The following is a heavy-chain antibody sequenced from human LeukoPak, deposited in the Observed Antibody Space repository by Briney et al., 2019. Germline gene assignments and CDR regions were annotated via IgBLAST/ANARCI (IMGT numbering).Heavy chain of an antibody. D-gene: IGHD5-12*01. V-gene: IGHV4-4*07. CDR2: IYTSGST. CDR3: ARVGNSGYDDNWFDP. Sequence: SETLSLTCTVSGGSISSYYWSWIRQPAGKGLEWIGRIYTSGSTNYNPSLKSRVTMSVDTSKNQFSLKLSSVTAADTAAYYCARVGNSGYDDNWFDPWGQGTLVTVSS. CDR1: GGSISSYY. J-gene: IGHJ5*02.